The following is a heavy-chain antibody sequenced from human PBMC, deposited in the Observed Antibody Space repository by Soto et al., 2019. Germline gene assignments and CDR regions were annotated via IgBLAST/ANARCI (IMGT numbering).Heavy chain of an antibody. J-gene: IGHJ5*02. V-gene: IGHV4-34*01. CDR1: GGSFSGYY. D-gene: IGHD2-2*01. Sequence: PSETLSLTCAVYGGSFSGYYWSWIRQPPGKGLEWIGEINHSGSTNYNPSLKSRVTISVDTSKNQFSLKLSSVTAADTAVYYCARADIVVVPAAIRTYNWFDPWGQGTLVTVSS. CDR2: INHSGST. CDR3: ARADIVVVPAAIRTYNWFDP.